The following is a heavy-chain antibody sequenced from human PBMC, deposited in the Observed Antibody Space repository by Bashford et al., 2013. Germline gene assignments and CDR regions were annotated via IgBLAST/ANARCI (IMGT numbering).Heavy chain of an antibody. D-gene: IGHD2-21*02. Sequence: ASVKVSCKAFGHTFTGDYIHWVRQAPGQGLEWLGWMKWISGQTHFSQKFRVRITMTRDTTIDTAYMELGSLTSDDAAIYYCASKFCGTSDCYLAAFDYWGQGTRVTVSS. CDR2: MKWISGQT. CDR1: GHTFTGDY. CDR3: ASKFCGTSDCYLAAFDY. J-gene: IGHJ4*02. V-gene: IGHV1-2*02.